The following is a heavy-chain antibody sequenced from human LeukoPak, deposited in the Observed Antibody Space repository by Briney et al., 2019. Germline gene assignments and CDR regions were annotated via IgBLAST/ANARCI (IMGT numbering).Heavy chain of an antibody. D-gene: IGHD6-19*01. CDR3: AKVKGAVAARFYFDY. CDR1: GFTFSSYA. CDR2: ISYDGSNK. Sequence: GGSLRLSCAASGFTFSSYAMHWVRQAPGKGLEWVAVISYDGSNKCYADSVKGRFTISRDNSKNTLYLQMNSLRAEDTAVYYCAKVKGAVAARFYFDYWGQGTLVTVSS. J-gene: IGHJ4*02. V-gene: IGHV3-30*04.